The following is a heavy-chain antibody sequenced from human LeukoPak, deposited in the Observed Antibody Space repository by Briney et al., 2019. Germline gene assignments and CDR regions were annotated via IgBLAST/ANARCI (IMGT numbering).Heavy chain of an antibody. CDR1: GFTLSDYW. D-gene: IGHD3-9*01. CDR2: INGDGRST. Sequence: PGGSLRLSCAASGFTLSDYWMHWVRQVPGEGPVWVSRINGDGRSTTYADSVKGRFTISRDNAKNTIFLQMTGLRDEDTAVYYCTRGGLTGQMAAFDYWGQGALVTVSS. CDR3: TRGGLTGQMAAFDY. V-gene: IGHV3-74*01. J-gene: IGHJ4*02.